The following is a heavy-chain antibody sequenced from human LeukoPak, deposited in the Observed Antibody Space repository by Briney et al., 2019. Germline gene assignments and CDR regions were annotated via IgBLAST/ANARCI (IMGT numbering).Heavy chain of an antibody. CDR2: FDPEDGET. V-gene: IGHV1-24*01. D-gene: IGHD3-22*01. Sequence: GASVKVSCKVSGYTLTELSMHWVRQAPGKGLEWMGGFDPEDGETIYAQKFQGRVTMTEDTSTDTAYMELSSLRSEDTAVYYCATYSPNRVVVDFNAFDIWGQGTMVTVSS. CDR3: ATYSPNRVVVDFNAFDI. J-gene: IGHJ3*02. CDR1: GYTLTELS.